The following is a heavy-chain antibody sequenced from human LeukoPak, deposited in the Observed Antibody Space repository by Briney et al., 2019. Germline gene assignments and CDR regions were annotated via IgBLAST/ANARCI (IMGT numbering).Heavy chain of an antibody. V-gene: IGHV1-2*02. D-gene: IGHD2-2*01. CDR2: INPNSGGT. J-gene: IGHJ4*02. CDR1: GGTFSSYA. CDR3: ARGDIEVVPAAIEFDY. Sequence: ASVKVSCKASGGTFSSYAISWVRQAPGQGLEWMGWINPNSGGTNYAQKFQGRVTMTRDTSISTAYMELSRLRSDDTAVYYCARGDIEVVPAAIEFDYWGQGTLVTVSS.